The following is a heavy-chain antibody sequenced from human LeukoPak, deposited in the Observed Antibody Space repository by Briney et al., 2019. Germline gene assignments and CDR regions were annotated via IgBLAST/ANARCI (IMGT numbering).Heavy chain of an antibody. D-gene: IGHD3-22*01. CDR3: ARDLDYYDSSGYYY. CDR2: ISGSGGSI. Sequence: GGSLRLSCAASGFTFSSYAMSWVRQAPGKGLEWVSAISGSGGSIYNADSMKGRFTISRDNSKNTLYLQMNSLRAEDTAVYYCARDLDYYDSSGYYYWGQGTLVTVSS. CDR1: GFTFSSYA. V-gene: IGHV3-23*01. J-gene: IGHJ4*02.